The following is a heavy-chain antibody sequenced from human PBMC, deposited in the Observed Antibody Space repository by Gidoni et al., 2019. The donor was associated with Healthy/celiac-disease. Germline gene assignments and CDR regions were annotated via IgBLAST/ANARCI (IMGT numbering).Heavy chain of an antibody. CDR2: IKQDGSEK. CDR3: ARDGYSYGETYYYYGMDV. CDR1: GFTFSSYW. Sequence: EVQLVESGGGLVQPGGSLRLSCAASGFTFSSYWMSWARQAPGKGPEWVANIKQDGSEKYYVDSVKGRFTISRDNAKNSLYLQMNSLRAEDTAVYYCARDGYSYGETYYYYGMDVWGQGTTVTVSS. J-gene: IGHJ6*02. V-gene: IGHV3-7*03. D-gene: IGHD5-18*01.